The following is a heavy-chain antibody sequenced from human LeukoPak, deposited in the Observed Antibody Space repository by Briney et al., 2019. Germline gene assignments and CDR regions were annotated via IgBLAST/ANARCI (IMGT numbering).Heavy chain of an antibody. J-gene: IGHJ4*02. Sequence: PGRSLRLSCAASGFTFSSYGMHWVRQAPGKGLEWVAVIWYDGSNKYYADSVKGRFTISRDNSKNTLYLQMNSLRAEDTAVYYCARDLLRNQRYYFDYWGQGTLVTVSS. V-gene: IGHV3-33*01. CDR3: ARDLLRNQRYYFDY. CDR1: GFTFSSYG. D-gene: IGHD1-14*01. CDR2: IWYDGSNK.